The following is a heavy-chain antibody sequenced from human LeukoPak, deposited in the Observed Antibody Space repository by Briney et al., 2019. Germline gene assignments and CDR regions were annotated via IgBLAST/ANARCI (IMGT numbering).Heavy chain of an antibody. V-gene: IGHV4-59*08. Sequence: PSETLSLTCTVSGGSISSYYWSWIRQPPGKGLEWIGNIHNVENINYNPSLRSRVSISVDTSRNQFSLNVISVTAADTAVYYCVGGRQWLAFDSRGQGALVTVSS. J-gene: IGHJ4*02. D-gene: IGHD6-19*01. CDR3: VGGRQWLAFDS. CDR2: IHNVENI. CDR1: GGSISSYY.